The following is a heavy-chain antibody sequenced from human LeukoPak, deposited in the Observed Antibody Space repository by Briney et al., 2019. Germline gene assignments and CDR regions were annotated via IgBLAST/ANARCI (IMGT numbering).Heavy chain of an antibody. CDR3: ARDGYYYDSSGLSEYFQH. J-gene: IGHJ1*01. V-gene: IGHV4-59*01. Sequence: PSETLSLTCTVTGGSISSYYWSWIRQPPGKGLEWIGYIYYSGSTNYNPSLKSRVTISVDTSKNQFSLKLSSVTAADTAVYYCARDGYYYDSSGLSEYFQHWGQGTLVTVSS. CDR1: GGSISSYY. D-gene: IGHD3-22*01. CDR2: IYYSGST.